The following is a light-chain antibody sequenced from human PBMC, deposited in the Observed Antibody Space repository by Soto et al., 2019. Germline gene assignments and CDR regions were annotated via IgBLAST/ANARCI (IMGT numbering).Light chain of an antibody. CDR1: SPNIGAGYD. CDR3: QSYDSSLSTWV. Sequence: QSVRTQPPSVSGAPGQRVTISCIGGSPNIGAGYDVHWYQQVPGTAPKVVIYNDNNRPSGVPGRISGSKSGASASLGITGLQPEDEADYYCQSYDSSLSTWVFGGGTKLTVL. J-gene: IGLJ3*02. CDR2: NDN. V-gene: IGLV1-40*01.